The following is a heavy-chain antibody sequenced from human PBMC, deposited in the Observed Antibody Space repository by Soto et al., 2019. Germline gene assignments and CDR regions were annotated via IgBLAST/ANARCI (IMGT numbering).Heavy chain of an antibody. J-gene: IGHJ5*02. CDR3: VKNSGWFNT. V-gene: IGHV3-23*01. CDR2: IDGSGGIT. D-gene: IGHD3-10*01. Sequence: QLLQSGGGLVQPGGSLTLSCAASGFTFGTTDMRWVRQAPGEGLEWVSTIDGSGGITYYADSVKGRFTISRDNSRNTVYLQMNSLRGDDTALYYGVKNSGWFNTWGQGAVVTVSS. CDR1: GFTFGTTD.